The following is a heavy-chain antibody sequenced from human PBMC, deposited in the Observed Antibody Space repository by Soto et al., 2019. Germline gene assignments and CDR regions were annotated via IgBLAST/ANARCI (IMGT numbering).Heavy chain of an antibody. Sequence: ASVKVSCKASGYTFTSYGISWVRQAPGRGLEWMGWISAYNGNTNYAQKLQGRVTMTTDTSTSTAYMELRSLRSDDTAVYYCARDPGDSSGYYYGYYYYYGMDVWGQGTTVTVSS. D-gene: IGHD3-22*01. CDR2: ISAYNGNT. J-gene: IGHJ6*02. V-gene: IGHV1-18*01. CDR3: ARDPGDSSGYYYGYYYYYGMDV. CDR1: GYTFTSYG.